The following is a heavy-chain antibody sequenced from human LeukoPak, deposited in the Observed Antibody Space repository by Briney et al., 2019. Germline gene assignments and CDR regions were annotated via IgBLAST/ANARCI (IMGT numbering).Heavy chain of an antibody. D-gene: IGHD6-13*01. CDR2: IYPSGGGT. CDR3: ARDRQGSWSTDY. V-gene: IGHV1-46*01. Sequence: ASVKVSCKASGYTFTSYNMHWVRQAPGQGLEWMGIIYPSGGGTSCAQQFQGRVTMTRDTSTSTVFMELSSLGSEDTAVYYCARDRQGSWSTDYWGQGTLVTVSS. CDR1: GYTFTSYN. J-gene: IGHJ4*02.